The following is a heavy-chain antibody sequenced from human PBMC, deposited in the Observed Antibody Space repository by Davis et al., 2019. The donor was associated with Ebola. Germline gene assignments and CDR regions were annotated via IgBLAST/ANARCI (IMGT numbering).Heavy chain of an antibody. CDR2: IGGSGDYT. V-gene: IGHV3-23*01. J-gene: IGHJ4*02. CDR1: GLTFSSYA. D-gene: IGHD6-13*01. CDR3: AKGGDARGIAAAGTEAHY. Sequence: GGSLRLSCAASGLTFSSYAMTWVRQAPGKGLEWVSTIGGSGDYTYYADSVKVRFTISRDNSKNTLYLQMNSLRAEDTAVYYCAKGGDARGIAAAGTEAHYWGQGTLVTVSS.